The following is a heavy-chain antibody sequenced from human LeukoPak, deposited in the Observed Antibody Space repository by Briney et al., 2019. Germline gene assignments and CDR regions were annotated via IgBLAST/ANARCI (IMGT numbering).Heavy chain of an antibody. CDR1: GFTFSNYY. J-gene: IGHJ4*02. Sequence: PGGSLRLSCAASGFTFSNYYMSWVRQAPGKGLEWVANIKHVGSEKYYVDSVKGRFTISRDNADNSLYLQMSSLRAEDTAVYYCARSSCGGDCYLGFDYWGQGTLVTVSS. CDR3: ARSSCGGDCYLGFDY. D-gene: IGHD2-21*02. V-gene: IGHV3-7*01. CDR2: IKHVGSEK.